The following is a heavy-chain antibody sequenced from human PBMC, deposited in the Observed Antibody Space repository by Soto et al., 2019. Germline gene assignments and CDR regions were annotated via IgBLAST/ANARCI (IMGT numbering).Heavy chain of an antibody. CDR2: IYYSGST. J-gene: IGHJ4*02. CDR3: ARVSVPTGGVMDINYFDY. V-gene: IGHV4-59*12. Sequence: SETLSLTCTVSGGSISSYYWSLFRQPPGKGLEWIGYIYYSGSTNYNPTLKSRVTITVDTSKNQFSLKLSSVTAADTAVYYCARVSVPTGGVMDINYFDYWGQGTLVTVSS. D-gene: IGHD3-16*01. CDR1: GGSISSYY.